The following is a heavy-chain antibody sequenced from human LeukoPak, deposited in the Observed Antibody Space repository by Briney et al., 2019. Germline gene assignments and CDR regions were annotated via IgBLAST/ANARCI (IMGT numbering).Heavy chain of an antibody. CDR1: GGSISSGGYY. J-gene: IGHJ4*02. CDR2: IYYSGST. Sequence: SETLSLTCTVSGGSISSGGYYWSWIRQHPGKSLEWIVYIYYSGSTYYNPSLKSRVTISVDTSKNQFSLKLSSVTAADTAVYYCARVGREYDYVWGSYRQPLDYWGQGTLVTVSP. D-gene: IGHD3-16*02. V-gene: IGHV4-31*03. CDR3: ARVGREYDYVWGSYRQPLDY.